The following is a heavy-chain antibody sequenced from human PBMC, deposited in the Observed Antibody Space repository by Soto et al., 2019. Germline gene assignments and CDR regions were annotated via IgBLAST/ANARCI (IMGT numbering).Heavy chain of an antibody. CDR2: ISWNSGST. CDR1: GFTFESYA. D-gene: IGHD6-19*01. V-gene: IGHV3-9*01. J-gene: IGHJ4*02. Sequence: EVQLVESGGGSVQPGRSLRLSCVASGFTFESYAMHWVRQVPGKGLEWVSGISWNSGSTGYEDSVKGRFTISRDNAQKSLYLEMNSLRVEDTAFYYCVKDIHEQWLVSHFEYWGQGALVTVSS. CDR3: VKDIHEQWLVSHFEY.